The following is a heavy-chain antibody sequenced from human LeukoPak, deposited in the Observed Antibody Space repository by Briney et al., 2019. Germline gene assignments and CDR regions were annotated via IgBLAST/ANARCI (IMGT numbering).Heavy chain of an antibody. Sequence: SETLSLTCTVSGGSISSYYWSWIRQPPGKGLEWIGYIYYSGSTNYNPSLKSRVTISVDTSKNQFSLKLSSVTAGDTAVYYCARARSGSSPPTYYYYMDVWGKGTTVTVSS. CDR2: IYYSGST. J-gene: IGHJ6*03. CDR3: ARARSGSSPPTYYYYMDV. D-gene: IGHD3-10*01. V-gene: IGHV4-59*01. CDR1: GGSISSYY.